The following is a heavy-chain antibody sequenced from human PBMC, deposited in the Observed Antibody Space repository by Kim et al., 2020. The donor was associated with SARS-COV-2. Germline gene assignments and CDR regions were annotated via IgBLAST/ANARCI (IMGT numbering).Heavy chain of an antibody. J-gene: IGHJ4*02. Sequence: DGLKKYYADPVKGRFTISRDNSKNTLYLQMNRLRAEDTAVYYCATAMSAYWGQGTLVTVSS. CDR2: DGLKK. V-gene: IGHV3-30*02. CDR3: ATAMSAY. D-gene: IGHD3-3*01.